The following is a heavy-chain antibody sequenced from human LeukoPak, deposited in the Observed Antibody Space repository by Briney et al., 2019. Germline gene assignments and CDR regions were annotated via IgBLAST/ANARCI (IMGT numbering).Heavy chain of an antibody. CDR1: EGTFSSYA. CDR3: AGDQDSHGPHDRWFDP. V-gene: IGHV1-69*04. Sequence: GASVMGSCKASEGTFSSYAISWVRQAPGHGLEWMGRIIPIFGIANYAQKFQGRVTITADKSTSTAYMELSSLRSEDTAVYYCAGDQDSHGPHDRWFDPWGQGTLVTVSS. J-gene: IGHJ5*02. CDR2: IIPIFGIA. D-gene: IGHD2-15*01.